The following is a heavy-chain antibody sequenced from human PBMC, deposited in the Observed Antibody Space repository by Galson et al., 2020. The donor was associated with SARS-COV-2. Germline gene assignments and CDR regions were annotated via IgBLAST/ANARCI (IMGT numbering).Heavy chain of an antibody. CDR3: ARLVPKYTGNWYFNF. J-gene: IGHJ4*02. D-gene: IGHD2-2*02. Sequence: GESPKLSCQASGYDFTSYWIGWVRQMPGNGLEWLRIIYPGDSDTSYSPSFQGQVTIPADMSVNTAHLQWSSLKASDTAIYYCARLVPKYTGNWYFNFWGQGTLVTVSS. V-gene: IGHV5-51*01. CDR1: GYDFTSYW. CDR2: IYPGDSDT.